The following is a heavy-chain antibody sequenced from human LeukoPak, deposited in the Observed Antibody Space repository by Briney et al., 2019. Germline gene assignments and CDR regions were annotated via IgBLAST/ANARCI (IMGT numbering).Heavy chain of an antibody. V-gene: IGHV3-30*03. CDR1: GFTFSSYG. D-gene: IGHD1-26*01. CDR3: ERGTQYSGSYYYYYGMDV. Sequence: GGSLRLSCAASGFTFSSYGMHWVRQAPGKGLEWVAVISYDGSNKYYADSVKGRFTISRDNSKNTLYLQMNSLRAEDTAVYYCERGTQYSGSYYYYYGMDVWGQGTTVTVSS. J-gene: IGHJ6*02. CDR2: ISYDGSNK.